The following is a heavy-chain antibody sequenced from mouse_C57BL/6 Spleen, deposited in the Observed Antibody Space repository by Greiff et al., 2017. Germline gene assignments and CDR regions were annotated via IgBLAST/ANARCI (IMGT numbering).Heavy chain of an antibody. Sequence: VQLQQSGPALVKPGASVKISCKASGYAFSSSWMNWVKQRPGKGLEWIGRIYPGDGDTNYTGTFKGKATLTADKSSSTAYMQLGSLTSEDSAVYFCARSPYDYYGGDYWGQGTSVTVSS. CDR1: GYAFSSSW. J-gene: IGHJ4*01. V-gene: IGHV1-82*01. D-gene: IGHD1-1*01. CDR2: IYPGDGDT. CDR3: ARSPYDYYGGDY.